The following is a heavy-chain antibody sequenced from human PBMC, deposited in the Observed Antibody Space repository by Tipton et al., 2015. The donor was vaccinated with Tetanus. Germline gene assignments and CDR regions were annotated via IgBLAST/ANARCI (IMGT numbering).Heavy chain of an antibody. CDR3: AKDISSGWSGGVH. J-gene: IGHJ4*02. Sequence: SLRLSCAASGFRFDTYAMFWVRQIPGKGLEWLSGITWNSDYIGYADSVKGRFTTSRDNAKSSLYLQRNNLRVEDTALYYSAKDISSGWSGGVHWGQGTQVTVSS. CDR2: ITWNSDYI. CDR1: GFRFDTYA. D-gene: IGHD6-19*01. V-gene: IGHV3-9*01.